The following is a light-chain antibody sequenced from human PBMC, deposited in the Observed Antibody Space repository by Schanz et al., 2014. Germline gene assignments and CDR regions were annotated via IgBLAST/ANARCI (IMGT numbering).Light chain of an antibody. V-gene: IGLV2-23*01. CDR3: CSYVSSSAVL. J-gene: IGLJ2*01. CDR2: EAT. CDR1: SSDVGSYNH. Sequence: QSALTQPASVSGSPGQSITISCTGTSSDVGSYNHVSWYQQYPGKAPKLIIYEATKWPSGLSNRFSGSKSGNTASLTISGLPAEDEADYYCCSYVSSSAVLFGGGTKLTVL.